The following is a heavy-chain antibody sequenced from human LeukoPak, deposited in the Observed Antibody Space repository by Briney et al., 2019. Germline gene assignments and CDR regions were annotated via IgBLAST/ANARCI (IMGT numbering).Heavy chain of an antibody. CDR1: GGSISSYY. Sequence: SETLSLTCTVSGGSISSYYWSWIRQPPGKGLEWIGYIYYSGSTNYNPSLKSRVTISVDTSKNQFSLKLSSVTAVDTAVYYCAREVRYYDSSGYFFYYGMDVWGQGTTVTVSS. CDR2: IYYSGST. D-gene: IGHD3-22*01. CDR3: AREVRYYDSSGYFFYYGMDV. J-gene: IGHJ6*02. V-gene: IGHV4-59*01.